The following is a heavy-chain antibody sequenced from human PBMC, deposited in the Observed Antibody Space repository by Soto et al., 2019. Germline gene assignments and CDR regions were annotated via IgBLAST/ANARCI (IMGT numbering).Heavy chain of an antibody. J-gene: IGHJ4*02. CDR3: ARDLPNNSGYDLFVWDY. V-gene: IGHV1-69*04. Sequence: SVKVSCKASGGTFSSYTISWVRQAPGQGLEWMGRIIPILGIANYAQKIQGRVTITADKSTSTAYMELSSLRSEDTAVYYCARDLPNNSGYDLFVWDYWGQGTLVTVSS. CDR2: IIPILGIA. CDR1: GGTFSSYT. D-gene: IGHD5-12*01.